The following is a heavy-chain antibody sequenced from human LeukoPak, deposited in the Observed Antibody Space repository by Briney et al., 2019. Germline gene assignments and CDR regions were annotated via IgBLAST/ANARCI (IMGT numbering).Heavy chain of an antibody. J-gene: IGHJ6*03. V-gene: IGHV3-73*01. CDR2: IRSKANSYAT. D-gene: IGHD6-13*01. CDR1: GFTFSGSA. Sequence: GGSLRLSCAASGFTFSGSAMHWVRQASGKGLEWVGRIRSKANSYATAYAASVKGRFTISRDDSKNTAYLQMNSLKTEDTAVYYCTRHIAAASGYYYMDVWGKGTTVTVSS. CDR3: TRHIAAASGYYYMDV.